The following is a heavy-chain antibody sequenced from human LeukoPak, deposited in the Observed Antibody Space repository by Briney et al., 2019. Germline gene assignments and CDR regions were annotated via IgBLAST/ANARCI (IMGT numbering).Heavy chain of an antibody. CDR1: GYTFTSYG. J-gene: IGHJ5*02. Sequence: ASVKVSCKASGYTFTSYGISWVRQAPGQGLEWMGWIRAYNGNTNYAQKLQGRVTMTTDTSTSTAYMELRSLRSDDTAVYYCARWGIAAAGTSRTNLNWFDPWGQGTLVTVSS. CDR3: ARWGIAAAGTSRTNLNWFDP. D-gene: IGHD6-13*01. CDR2: IRAYNGNT. V-gene: IGHV1-18*04.